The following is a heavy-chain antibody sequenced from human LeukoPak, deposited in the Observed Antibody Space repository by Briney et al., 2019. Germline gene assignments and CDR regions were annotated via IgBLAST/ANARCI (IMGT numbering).Heavy chain of an antibody. V-gene: IGHV3-43*01. J-gene: IGHJ3*02. CDR3: AKAMTGTGSFDI. D-gene: IGHD1-1*01. Sequence: GGSLRLSCAASGFTFDDYTMHWVRQAPGKGLEWVSLISWDGGSTYYADSVKGRFTISRDNSKNTLYLQMNSLRAEDTAVYYCAKAMTGTGSFDIRGQGTMVTVSS. CDR1: GFTFDDYT. CDR2: ISWDGGST.